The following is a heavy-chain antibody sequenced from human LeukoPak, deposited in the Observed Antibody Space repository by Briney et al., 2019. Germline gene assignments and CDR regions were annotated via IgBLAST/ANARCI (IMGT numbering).Heavy chain of an antibody. J-gene: IGHJ6*02. Sequence: GGSLRLSCAASGFTFSTYAMTWVRQAPGKGLEWVSTISGSGDSTYYADSVKGRFTISRDNSKNTLYLQMNSLRAEDTAVYYCARETLRGMDVWGQGTTVTVSS. CDR2: ISGSGDST. CDR3: ARETLRGMDV. V-gene: IGHV3-23*01. D-gene: IGHD2/OR15-2a*01. CDR1: GFTFSTYA.